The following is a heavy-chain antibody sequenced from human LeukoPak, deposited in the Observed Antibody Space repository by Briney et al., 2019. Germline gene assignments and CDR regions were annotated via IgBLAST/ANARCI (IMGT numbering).Heavy chain of an antibody. CDR2: IKSDGSST. J-gene: IGHJ4*02. CDR3: ARVGSATLEF. V-gene: IGHV3-74*01. Sequence: GGSLRLSCAASGFTFSSYWMHWVRQGPGKGLVWVSRIKSDGSSTSYADSVKGRFTISRDNAKNTLYLQMNSLRAEDTAVYYCARVGSATLEFWGQGTLVTVSS. CDR1: GFTFSSYW. D-gene: IGHD3-10*01.